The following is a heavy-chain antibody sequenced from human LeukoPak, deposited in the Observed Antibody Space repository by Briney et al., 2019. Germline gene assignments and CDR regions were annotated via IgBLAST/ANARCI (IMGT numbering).Heavy chain of an antibody. J-gene: IGHJ4*02. V-gene: IGHV3-21*04. Sequence: GGSLRLSCAASGFTFSTYSMNWVRQAPGKGLEWVSSISSSSYYIYYADSVKGRFTISRDNAKNSLYLQMNSLRAEDTAVYYCGRVPSTLYDFWSAYLIDYWGQGTLVTVSS. CDR3: GRVPSTLYDFWSAYLIDY. D-gene: IGHD3-3*01. CDR2: ISSSSYYI. CDR1: GFTFSTYS.